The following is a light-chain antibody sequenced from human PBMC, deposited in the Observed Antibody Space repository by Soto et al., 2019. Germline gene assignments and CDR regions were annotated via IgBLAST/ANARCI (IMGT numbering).Light chain of an antibody. V-gene: IGLV2-23*02. CDR1: SSDVGTYNL. CDR2: EVS. J-gene: IGLJ2*01. Sequence: QSVLTQPASVSGSPGQSITISCTGTSSDVGTYNLVSWYQQYPGTAPKLMIYEVSKRPSGVSNRFSGSRSGNTASLTISGLQAEDEDDYYCCSYAGSNTYVVFGGGTKLTVL. CDR3: CSYAGSNTYVV.